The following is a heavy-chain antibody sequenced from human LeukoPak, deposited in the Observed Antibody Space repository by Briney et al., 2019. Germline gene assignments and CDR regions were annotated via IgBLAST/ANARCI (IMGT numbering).Heavy chain of an antibody. Sequence: GGSLRLSCAASGFTFSSYGMHWVRQAPGKGLEWVAVISYDGSNKYYADSVKGRFTISRDNSKNTLYLQMNSLRAEDTAVYYCAKSRSDVVDYWGQGTLVTVSS. J-gene: IGHJ4*02. D-gene: IGHD3-3*01. CDR2: ISYDGSNK. CDR1: GFTFSSYG. V-gene: IGHV3-30*18. CDR3: AKSRSDVVDY.